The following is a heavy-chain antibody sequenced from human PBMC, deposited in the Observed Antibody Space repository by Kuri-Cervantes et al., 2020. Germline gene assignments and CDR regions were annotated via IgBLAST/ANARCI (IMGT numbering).Heavy chain of an antibody. CDR2: IYTSGST. D-gene: IGHD3-22*01. CDR1: GGSISSYY. Sequence: SETLSLTCTVSGGSISSYYWSWIRQPAGKGLEWIGRIYTSGSTNYNPSLKSRVTISVDTSKNQFSLKLSSVTAADTAVYYCASPIYYDSSGYSLWGMDVWGQGTTVTDSS. V-gene: IGHV4-4*07. J-gene: IGHJ6*02. CDR3: ASPIYYDSSGYSLWGMDV.